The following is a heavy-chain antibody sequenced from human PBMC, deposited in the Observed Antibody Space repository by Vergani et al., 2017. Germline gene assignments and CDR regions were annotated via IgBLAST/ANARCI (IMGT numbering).Heavy chain of an antibody. CDR2: ISWNSGSI. CDR3: AKDQDSSGYIADYYYGMDV. D-gene: IGHD6-13*01. J-gene: IGHJ6*02. CDR1: GFNFDDYA. V-gene: IGHV3-9*01. Sequence: VQLVESGGGVVQPGRSLRLSCAASGFNFDDYAMHWVRQAPGKGLEWGSGISWNSGSIGYADSVKGRFTISRDNAKNSLYLQMNSLRAEDTAVYYCAKDQDSSGYIADYYYGMDVWGQGTTVTVSS.